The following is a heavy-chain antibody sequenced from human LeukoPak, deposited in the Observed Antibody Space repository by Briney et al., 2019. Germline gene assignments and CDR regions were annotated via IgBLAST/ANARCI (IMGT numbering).Heavy chain of an antibody. CDR1: GYSFTSYW. CDR3: ARPPSYGYGYYFDY. J-gene: IGHJ4*02. CDR2: IYPGDSDT. Sequence: GXSLKISCKGSGYSFTSYWIGWVRQMPGKGLEWMGIIYPGDSDTRYSPSLQGQVTISADKSRRTAYLQWSSLKASDTAMYYCARPPSYGYGYYFDYWGQGTLVTVSS. V-gene: IGHV5-51*01. D-gene: IGHD5-18*01.